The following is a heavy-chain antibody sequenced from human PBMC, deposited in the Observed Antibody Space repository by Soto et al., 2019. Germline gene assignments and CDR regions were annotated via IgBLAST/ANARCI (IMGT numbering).Heavy chain of an antibody. J-gene: IGHJ4*02. CDR1: GFTFGTYG. D-gene: IGHD5-12*01. CDR2: ITGGNT. Sequence: EVQLLESGGGLIQPGGSLRLSCEASGFTFGTYGMGWVRQAPGKGLEWVSTITGGNTYYAASVRGRFTISRDNYKNTLYLQMSSLRAEDTALYYCAKVKERGGYDSDFDSWGQGTLVTVSS. V-gene: IGHV3-23*01. CDR3: AKVKERGGYDSDFDS.